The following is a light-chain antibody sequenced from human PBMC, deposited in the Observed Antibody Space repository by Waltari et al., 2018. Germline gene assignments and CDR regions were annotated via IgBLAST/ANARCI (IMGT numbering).Light chain of an antibody. CDR2: GAS. J-gene: IGKJ2*01. CDR3: QQSHGFPFT. V-gene: IGKV1-39*01. CDR1: YNVHVL. Sequence: DIQMTPSPSSLSTSVGDRVTISCRASYNVHVLLNWYQQKPGKAPKLLIYGASSLQSGVPSRFSGSGSGTDFTLTITSLQPEDSATYYCQQSHGFPFTFGQGTKLEIK.